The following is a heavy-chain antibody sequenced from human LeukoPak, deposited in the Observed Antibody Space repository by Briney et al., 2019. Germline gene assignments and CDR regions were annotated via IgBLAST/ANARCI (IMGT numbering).Heavy chain of an antibody. CDR1: GFTFSSYA. CDR3: ARTGQGYSSGWYGVFDY. J-gene: IGHJ4*02. CDR2: IYSGGST. D-gene: IGHD6-19*01. V-gene: IGHV3-66*01. Sequence: GGSLRLSCAASGFTFSSYATSWVRQAPGKGLEWVSVIYSGGSTYYADSVKGRFTISRDNSKNTLYLQMNSLSAEDTAVYYCARTGQGYSSGWYGVFDYWGQGTLVTVSS.